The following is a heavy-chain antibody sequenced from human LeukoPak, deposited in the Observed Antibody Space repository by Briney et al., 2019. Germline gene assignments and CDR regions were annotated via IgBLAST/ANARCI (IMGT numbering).Heavy chain of an antibody. D-gene: IGHD4-11*01. Sequence: GGSLRLSCTASGFTFSSYGMTRVRQAQGKGLEWVSAIIDSAASTYYAASLKGRFTISTDHSKNPLYLQLTSLRPEDTAAYYCAKALRIYRNADFDYWGQGTLVTVSS. CDR3: AKALRIYRNADFDY. CDR1: GFTFSSYG. V-gene: IGHV3-23*01. CDR2: IIDSAAST. J-gene: IGHJ4*02.